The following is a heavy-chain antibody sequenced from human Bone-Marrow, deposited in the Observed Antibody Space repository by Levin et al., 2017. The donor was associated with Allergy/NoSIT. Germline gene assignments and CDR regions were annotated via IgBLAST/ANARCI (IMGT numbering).Heavy chain of an antibody. V-gene: IGHV1-8*01. Sequence: GASVKVSCKASGYTFTSYDINWVRHATGQGLEWMGWMNPNSGNTGYAQKFQGRVTMTRNNSISTAYMELSSLKSEDTAVYYCARGRDSGYDFRYWGQGTLVTVSS. D-gene: IGHD5-12*01. CDR3: ARGRDSGYDFRY. CDR1: GYTFTSYD. J-gene: IGHJ4*02. CDR2: MNPNSGNT.